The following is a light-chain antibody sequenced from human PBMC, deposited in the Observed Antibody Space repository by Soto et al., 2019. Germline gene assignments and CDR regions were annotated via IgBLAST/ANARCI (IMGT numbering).Light chain of an antibody. CDR3: MQSTQLPPT. CDR2: EVS. Sequence: DVVMTQTPLSLSVAPGQPASISCKSSQSLLHITGETFLFWYLQKPGQSPQLLIYEVSTRVSGVPDRFRGSGSGTDFTLEISRVETDDVGIYDCMQSTQLPPTFGQGTRLGIE. CDR1: QSLLHITGETF. J-gene: IGKJ5*01. V-gene: IGKV2D-29*02.